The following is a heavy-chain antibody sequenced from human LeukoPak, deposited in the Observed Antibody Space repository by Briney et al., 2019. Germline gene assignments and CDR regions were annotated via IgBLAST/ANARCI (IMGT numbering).Heavy chain of an antibody. CDR1: GGSIRSSYYY. J-gene: IGHJ1*01. V-gene: IGHV3-21*01. CDR3: ARGYCGGDCYGD. Sequence: ETLSLTCTVSGGSIRSSYYYWGWIRQPPGKGLEWVSSIDGSSSHIYYADSVKGRFTISRDNTKSSLYLQMNSLRVEDMAVYYCARGYCGGDCYGDWGQGTLVTVSS. CDR2: IDGSSSHI. D-gene: IGHD2-21*02.